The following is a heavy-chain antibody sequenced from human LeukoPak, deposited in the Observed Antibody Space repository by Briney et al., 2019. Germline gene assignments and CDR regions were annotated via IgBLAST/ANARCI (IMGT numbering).Heavy chain of an antibody. J-gene: IGHJ5*02. CDR2: IKQDGSEK. V-gene: IGHV3-7*01. CDR1: GFTFSSYG. CDR3: ARDGSSSWYNWFDP. Sequence: GGSLRLSCAASGFTFSSYGMHWVRQAPGKGLEWVANIKQDGSEKYYVDSVKGRFTISRDNAKNSLYLQMNSLRAEDTAVYYCARDGSSSWYNWFDPWGQGTLVTVSS. D-gene: IGHD6-13*01.